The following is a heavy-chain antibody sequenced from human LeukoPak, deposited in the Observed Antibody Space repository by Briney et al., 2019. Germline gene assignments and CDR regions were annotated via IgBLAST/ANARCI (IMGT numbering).Heavy chain of an antibody. Sequence: GGSLRLSCAASGFTFSSYSMNWVRQAPGKGLEWVSSISSSSSYIYYADSVKGRFTISRDNDKNSLYLQMNSLRAEDTAVYYCARDGGIAVAGPVAFDYWGQGTLVTVSS. J-gene: IGHJ4*02. V-gene: IGHV3-21*01. CDR3: ARDGGIAVAGPVAFDY. D-gene: IGHD6-19*01. CDR2: ISSSSSYI. CDR1: GFTFSSYS.